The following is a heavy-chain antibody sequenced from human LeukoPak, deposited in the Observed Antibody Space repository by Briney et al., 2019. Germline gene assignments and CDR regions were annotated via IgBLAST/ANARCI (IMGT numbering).Heavy chain of an antibody. Sequence: ASVKVSCKASGYSFVLYGISWVRQAPGQGPEWMGWISTYNGNTRYAQKFQGRVTMTTDTSTSTAYMELRSLRSDDTAVYYCARDEDYGISVNVDYWGQGTLVTVSS. CDR2: ISTYNGNT. J-gene: IGHJ4*02. CDR3: ARDEDYGISVNVDY. CDR1: GYSFVLYG. V-gene: IGHV1-18*01. D-gene: IGHD4-17*01.